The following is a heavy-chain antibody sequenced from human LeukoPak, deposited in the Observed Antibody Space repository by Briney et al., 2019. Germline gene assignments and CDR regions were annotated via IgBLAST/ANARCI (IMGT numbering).Heavy chain of an antibody. Sequence: ASVKVSCKASGFTFNNFGISWVRQAPGQGLEWMAWISAHNGNTHYAQKFQDRVTVTRDTSTRIAYMELRSLTSDDTAVFYCARRSRDAFDIWGQGTMVTVSS. J-gene: IGHJ3*02. V-gene: IGHV1-18*01. CDR2: ISAHNGNT. CDR3: ARRSRDAFDI. CDR1: GFTFNNFG.